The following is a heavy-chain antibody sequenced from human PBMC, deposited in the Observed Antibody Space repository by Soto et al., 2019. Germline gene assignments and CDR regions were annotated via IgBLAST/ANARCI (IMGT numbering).Heavy chain of an antibody. CDR2: INQAGSGI. J-gene: IGHJ3*02. CDR3: GRWNFALDI. Sequence: EVQVAESGGDLIQPGGSLRLSCAVSGFTFSTYFMGWVRQAPGMGLEWVAHINQAGSGIVYVDSVKGPFTISRDNAKNSLYLQMDSLRAADTALYYGGRWNFALDIWGQGTVVTVPS. V-gene: IGHV3-7*01. CDR1: GFTFSTYF. D-gene: IGHD1-7*01.